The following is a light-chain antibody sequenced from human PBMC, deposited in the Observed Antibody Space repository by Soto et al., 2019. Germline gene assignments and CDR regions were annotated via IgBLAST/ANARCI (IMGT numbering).Light chain of an antibody. J-gene: IGKJ1*01. Sequence: VMTQSPATLSVSPGERATLSCWASETVATNLAWYQQKPGQAPRLLISGASTRAAGISDRFRGSGSGTEFTLAISSLRSEDSAIYYCQQYFEWPPMTFWQGTQVEI. CDR3: QQYFEWPPMT. CDR1: ETVATN. V-gene: IGKV3-15*01. CDR2: GAS.